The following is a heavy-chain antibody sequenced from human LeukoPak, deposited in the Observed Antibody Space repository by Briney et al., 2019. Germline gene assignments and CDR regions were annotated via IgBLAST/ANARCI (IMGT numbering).Heavy chain of an antibody. V-gene: IGHV4-59*01. Sequence: SETLSLTCTVSGGSISSYYWSWIRQPPGKGLEWIGYIYYSGSTNYNPSLKSRVTISIDTSKNQFSLKLSSVTAADTAVYYCARDASYYGMDVWGQGTTVTVSS. CDR1: GGSISSYY. CDR3: ARDASYYGMDV. J-gene: IGHJ6*02. CDR2: IYYSGST.